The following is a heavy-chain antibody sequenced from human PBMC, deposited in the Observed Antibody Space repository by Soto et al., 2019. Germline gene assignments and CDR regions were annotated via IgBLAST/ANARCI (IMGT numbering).Heavy chain of an antibody. CDR1: GDIFDNYA. V-gene: IGHV1-69*06. D-gene: IGHD5-12*01. CDR2: FSPVIGTT. Sequence: GASVKVSCKASGDIFDNYAISWVRQAPGQGLEWLGGFSPVIGTTHYAQIFQGRLTITADRSTMTTYMELSGLKSEDTAIYFCARDYSGYDPALNRFDPWGQGTLVTVSS. CDR3: ARDYSGYDPALNRFDP. J-gene: IGHJ5*02.